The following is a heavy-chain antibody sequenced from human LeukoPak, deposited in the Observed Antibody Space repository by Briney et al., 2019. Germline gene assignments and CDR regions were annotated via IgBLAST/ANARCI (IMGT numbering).Heavy chain of an antibody. CDR2: TRNKANSYNT. J-gene: IGHJ5*02. CDR1: GFTFSDHY. CDR3: ARVTQDGWFDP. D-gene: IGHD2-21*02. V-gene: IGHV3-72*01. Sequence: PGGSLRLSCAASGFTFSDHYMDWVRQAPGKGLEWVGRTRNKANSYNTAYSASVKGSFTISRDNSKNSLYLQMTSLKPEDPAGYYCARVTQDGWFDPWGQGTLVTVSS.